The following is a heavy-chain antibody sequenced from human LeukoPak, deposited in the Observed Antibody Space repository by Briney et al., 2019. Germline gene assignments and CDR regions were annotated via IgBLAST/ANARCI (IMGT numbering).Heavy chain of an antibody. CDR2: IYYSGST. CDR3: ARDCFGAVAGLSPSQYFDL. Sequence: SETLSLTCTVSGGSISSGGYYWSWIRQHPGKGLEWIGYIYYSGSTYYNPSLKSRVTISVDTSKNQFSLKLSSVTAADTAVYYCARDCFGAVAGLSPSQYFDLWGRGTLVTVSS. D-gene: IGHD6-19*01. CDR1: GGSISSGGYY. V-gene: IGHV4-31*03. J-gene: IGHJ2*01.